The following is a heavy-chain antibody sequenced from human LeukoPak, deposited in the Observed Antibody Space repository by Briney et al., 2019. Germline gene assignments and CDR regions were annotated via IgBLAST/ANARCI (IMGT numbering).Heavy chain of an antibody. CDR1: GGSISSYS. V-gene: IGHV4-4*09. J-gene: IGHJ5*02. CDR2: IYTSGST. D-gene: IGHD2-15*01. CDR3: ARRTKYCGGGSCSSNWFDP. Sequence: SETLSLTCTVSGGSISSYSWSWIRQPPGKGLEWIGYIYTSGSTNYNPSLKSRVTISVDTSNNQFSLKLSSVTAADTAVYCCARRTKYCGGGSCSSNWFDPWGQGTLVTVSS.